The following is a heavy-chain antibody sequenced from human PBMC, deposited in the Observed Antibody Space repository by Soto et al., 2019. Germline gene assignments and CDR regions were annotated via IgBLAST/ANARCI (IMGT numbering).Heavy chain of an antibody. V-gene: IGHV1-2*02. J-gene: IGHJ4*02. D-gene: IGHD2-2*01. CDR2: INPNSGGT. Sequence: ASVKVSCKASGYTFTAYYIHWVRQAPGQGLEWMGWINPNSGGTNYAQKFQGRVAMTRDTSISTAYMELSRLRSDDTAVYYCARLTFPLYIVVVPAASFDFWAQGALVPVS. CDR3: ARLTFPLYIVVVPAASFDF. CDR1: GYTFTAYY.